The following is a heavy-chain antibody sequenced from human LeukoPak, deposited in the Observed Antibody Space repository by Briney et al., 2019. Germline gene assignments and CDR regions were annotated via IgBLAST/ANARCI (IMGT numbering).Heavy chain of an antibody. CDR2: IYYSGST. Sequence: SETLSLTCTVSGGSISSYYWSWIRQPPGKGLEWIGYIYYSGSTNYNPSLKSRVTISVDTSKNQFSLKLSSVTAADTAVYYCAREGYSYGLDYWGQGTLVTVSS. V-gene: IGHV4-59*12. CDR1: GGSISSYY. J-gene: IGHJ4*02. CDR3: AREGYSYGLDY. D-gene: IGHD5-18*01.